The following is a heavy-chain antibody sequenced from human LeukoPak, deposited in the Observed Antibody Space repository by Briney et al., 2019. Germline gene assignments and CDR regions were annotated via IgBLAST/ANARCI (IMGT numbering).Heavy chain of an antibody. CDR1: GFTFSSYA. CDR3: ANWNDELNRPTFDP. CDR2: ISGSGGST. D-gene: IGHD1-1*01. J-gene: IGHJ5*02. Sequence: PGGSLRLSCAASGFTFSSYAMSWVRQAPGKGLEWVSAISGSGGSTYYADSVKGRFTISRDNSKNTLYLQMNSLRAEDTAVYYCANWNDELNRPTFDPWGQGTLVTVSS. V-gene: IGHV3-23*01.